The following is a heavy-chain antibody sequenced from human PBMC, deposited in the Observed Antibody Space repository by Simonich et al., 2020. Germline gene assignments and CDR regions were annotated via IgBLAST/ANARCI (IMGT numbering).Heavy chain of an antibody. V-gene: IGHV3-53*01. D-gene: IGHD1-1*01. J-gene: IGHJ4*02. Sequence: EVQLVEFGGGWIQPGGSLRLSCAASGSPVRSNYMCWVRPAPGKWLGWVSVIYSVCSTYYADSVKGRFTISRDNSKNTLYLQINSLRAEDTAVYYCARWTATGYYFDYWGQGTLVTVSS. CDR1: GSPVRSNY. CDR3: ARWTATGYYFDY. CDR2: IYSVCST.